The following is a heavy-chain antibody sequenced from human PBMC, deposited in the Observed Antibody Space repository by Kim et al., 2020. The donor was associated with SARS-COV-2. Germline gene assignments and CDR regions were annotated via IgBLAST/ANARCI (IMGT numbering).Heavy chain of an antibody. CDR2: INPNSGRT. CDR1: RYTFTDYF. J-gene: IGHJ4*02. D-gene: IGHD6-13*01. Sequence: ASVKVSCKASRYTFTDYFIQWVRQAPGQGLEWMGWINPNSGRTNYAQKFQGRVTMTRDTSISTAYMELNSLRSDDTAVYYCARFETGYSSSWYSDFWGQGTLSPSPQ. V-gene: IGHV1-2*02. CDR3: ARFETGYSSSWYSDF.